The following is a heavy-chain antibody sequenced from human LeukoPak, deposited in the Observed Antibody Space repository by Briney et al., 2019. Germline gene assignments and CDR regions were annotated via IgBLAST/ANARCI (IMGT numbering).Heavy chain of an antibody. V-gene: IGHV1-46*01. J-gene: IGHJ4*02. CDR2: INPSCCST. D-gene: IGHD2-8*01. Sequence: GASEKVSCKASGYTFPSYYMHWVRQAPGQALEWMGIINPSCCSTSYAQKFQGRVTMTRDTSTSTVYIELRKLRSDDTGIYYCARTVLDCAKGVCYEYWGEGTLVTVSS. CDR3: ARTVLDCAKGVCYEY. CDR1: GYTFPSYY.